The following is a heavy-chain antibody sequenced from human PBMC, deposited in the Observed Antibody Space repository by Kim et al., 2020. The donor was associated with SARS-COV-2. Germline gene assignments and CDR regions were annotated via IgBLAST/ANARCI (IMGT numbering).Heavy chain of an antibody. D-gene: IGHD2-8*01. Sequence: SETLSLTCTVSGGSISSGGYYWSWIRQHPGKGLEWIGYIYYSGSTYYNPSLKSRVTISVDTSKNQFSLKLSSVTAADTAVYYCARSYCTNGVCYRRYYYGMDVWGQGTTVTVSS. CDR3: ARSYCTNGVCYRRYYYGMDV. CDR2: IYYSGST. V-gene: IGHV4-31*03. J-gene: IGHJ6*02. CDR1: GGSISSGGYY.